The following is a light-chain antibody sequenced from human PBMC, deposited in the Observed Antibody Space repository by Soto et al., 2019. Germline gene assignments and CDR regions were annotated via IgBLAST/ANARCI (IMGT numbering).Light chain of an antibody. Sequence: QSALTQPPSASGSPGQSVTISCTGTSSDVGGYNYVSWYQQHPGKAPKLLIYDVIKRPSGVPDRFSASKSANTASLTASGRQAEDEADYYCTSYSGSSNLVFGGGTKLTVL. CDR2: DVI. CDR1: SSDVGGYNY. J-gene: IGLJ2*01. V-gene: IGLV2-8*01. CDR3: TSYSGSSNLV.